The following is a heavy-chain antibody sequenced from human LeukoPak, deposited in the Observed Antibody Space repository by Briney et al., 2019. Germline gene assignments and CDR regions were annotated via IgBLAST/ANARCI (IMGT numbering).Heavy chain of an antibody. V-gene: IGHV4-39*07. D-gene: IGHD6-6*01. CDR1: DDSISGSRYY. CDR3: ARGVSYSSSHFDY. J-gene: IGHJ4*02. Sequence: SETLSLTCTVSDDSISGSRYYWGWIRLPPGTGLAWIGSVFYTGSTYYNPSLKSRVAISLDTSKSQFSLRLSSVTAADTAVYYCARGVSYSSSHFDYWGQGTRVTVSS. CDR2: VFYTGST.